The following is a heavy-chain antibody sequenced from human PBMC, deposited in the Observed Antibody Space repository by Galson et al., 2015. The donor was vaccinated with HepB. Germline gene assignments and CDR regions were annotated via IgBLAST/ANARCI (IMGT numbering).Heavy chain of an antibody. D-gene: IGHD3-10*01. CDR3: ATNVARGIFFEY. CDR1: GGTFNTYP. J-gene: IGHJ4*02. CDR2: TNPMFGTA. Sequence: SVKVSCKASGGTFNTYPISWVRQAPGQGPEWMGETNPMFGTANYAEKVQGRVTITADRFTSTAYLELGSLTSEDTAVYYCATNVARGIFFEYWGQGTLITVSS. V-gene: IGHV1-69*06.